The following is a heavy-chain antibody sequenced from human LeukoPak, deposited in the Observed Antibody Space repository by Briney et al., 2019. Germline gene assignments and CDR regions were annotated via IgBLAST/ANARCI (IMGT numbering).Heavy chain of an antibody. CDR1: GFTFSDYE. Sequence: GGSLRLSCAASGFTFSDYEINWVRQAPGKGLEWVSCIGTSGSTTYYADSVKGRFTISRDNAKNSLFLQMNTLTAEDTAVYYCARGALHVFDYWGQGTPVTVSS. D-gene: IGHD3-10*02. J-gene: IGHJ4*02. CDR2: IGTSGSTT. CDR3: ARGALHVFDY. V-gene: IGHV3-48*03.